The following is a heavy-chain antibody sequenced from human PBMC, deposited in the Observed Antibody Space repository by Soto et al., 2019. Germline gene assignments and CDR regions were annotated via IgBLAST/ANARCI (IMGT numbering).Heavy chain of an antibody. D-gene: IGHD2-15*01. CDR2: MNPNSGNT. V-gene: IGHV1-8*01. CDR1: GYTFTSYD. Sequence: QVQLVQSGAAVKKPGASVKVSCKASGYTFTSYDITWVRQATGQGLEWMGWMNPNSGNTGYAQKFQDRVTMTRNTFISTGYMELSRLRSEDTAVYYCARGVIVMVVAAHNCFDHWGQGTLVTVSS. CDR3: ARGVIVMVVAAHNCFDH. J-gene: IGHJ5*02.